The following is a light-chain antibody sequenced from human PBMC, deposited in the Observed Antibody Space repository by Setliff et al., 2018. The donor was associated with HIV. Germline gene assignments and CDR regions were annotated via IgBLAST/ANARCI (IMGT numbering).Light chain of an antibody. Sequence: QSVLTQPRSVSGSPGQSVTISCTGTSSDVGGYNLVSWYQQHPGKAPKLIIYEGNKRPSGVSTRFSGSKSGNTASLTISGLQAEDEADYYCCSFAGSSTSVFGTGTKVTVL. V-gene: IGLV2-23*01. CDR1: SSDVGGYNL. J-gene: IGLJ1*01. CDR3: CSFAGSSTSV. CDR2: EGN.